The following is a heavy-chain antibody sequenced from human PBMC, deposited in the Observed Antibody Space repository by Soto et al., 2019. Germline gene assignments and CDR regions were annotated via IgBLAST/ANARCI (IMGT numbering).Heavy chain of an antibody. CDR1: GFTFSSYA. V-gene: IGHV3-23*01. D-gene: IGHD6-19*01. CDR3: AKLHSAAVAAHADYFDY. J-gene: IGHJ4*02. Sequence: EVQLLESGGGLVQPGGSLRLSCAASGFTFSSYAMSWVRQAPEKGLEWVSAISGSGGSTYYADSVKGRFTISRDNSKNTLYLQMNSLRAEDTAVYYCAKLHSAAVAAHADYFDYWGQGTLVTVSS. CDR2: ISGSGGST.